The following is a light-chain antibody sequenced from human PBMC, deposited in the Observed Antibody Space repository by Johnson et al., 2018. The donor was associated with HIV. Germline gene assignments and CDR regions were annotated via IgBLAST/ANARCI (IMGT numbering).Light chain of an antibody. CDR1: SSNIGKNY. V-gene: IGLV1-51*01. CDR3: GTWDSSLSVYV. Sequence: QSVLTQPPSVSAAPRQKVTISCSGSSSNIGKNYVSWYRHLPGTAPKLLIYDNDKRPSGIPDRFSASKSGSSATLGITGLQTGDEADYYCGTWDSSLSVYVFGTWTKVTVL. CDR2: DND. J-gene: IGLJ1*01.